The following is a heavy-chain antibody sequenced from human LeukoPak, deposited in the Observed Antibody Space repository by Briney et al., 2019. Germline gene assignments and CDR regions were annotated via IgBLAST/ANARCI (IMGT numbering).Heavy chain of an antibody. CDR1: GGSISSTTYY. J-gene: IGHJ4*02. Sequence: SETLSLTCTVSGGSISSTTYYWAWIRQPPGKGLEWIGSIYYTGRTYYIPSLKGRVTISLDTSKNQFSLNLSSVTAADTAVYYCATQATGGPLDYWGQGTLVTVSS. V-gene: IGHV4-39*01. D-gene: IGHD2-15*01. CDR3: ATQATGGPLDY. CDR2: IYYTGRT.